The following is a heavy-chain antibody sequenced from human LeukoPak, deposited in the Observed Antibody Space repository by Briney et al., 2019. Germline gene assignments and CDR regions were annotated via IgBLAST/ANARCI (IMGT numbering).Heavy chain of an antibody. CDR2: INHSGST. J-gene: IGHJ5*02. D-gene: IGHD2-21*02. CDR1: GGSFSGYY. CDR3: ASAYCGGDCLPGFDP. V-gene: IGHV4-34*01. Sequence: PSETLSHTCAVYGGSFSGYYWSWIRQPPGKGLEWIGEINHSGSTNYNPSLKSRVTISVDTSKNQFSLKLSSVTAADTAVYYCASAYCGGDCLPGFDPWGQGTLVTVSS.